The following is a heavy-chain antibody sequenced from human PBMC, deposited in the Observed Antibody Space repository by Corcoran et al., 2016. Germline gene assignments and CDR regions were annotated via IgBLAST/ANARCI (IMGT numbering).Heavy chain of an antibody. CDR3: ARVVLAAAGRGVGSYYYYYGMDV. CDR2: IYYSGST. D-gene: IGHD6-13*01. V-gene: IGHV4-39*07. CDR1: GGSISSSSYY. Sequence: QLQLQESGPGLVKPSETLSLTCTVSGGSISSSSYYWGWIRQPPGKGLEWIGSIYYSGSTYYNPSLKSRVTISVDTSKNQFSLKLSSVTAADTAVYYCARVVLAAAGRGVGSYYYYYGMDVWGQGTTVTVSS. J-gene: IGHJ6*02.